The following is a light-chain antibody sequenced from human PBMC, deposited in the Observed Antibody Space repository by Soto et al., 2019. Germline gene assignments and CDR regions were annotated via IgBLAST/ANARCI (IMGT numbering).Light chain of an antibody. CDR3: QQYNKWPIT. CDR1: QSVHTF. CDR2: GAS. J-gene: IGKJ5*01. V-gene: IGKV3-15*01. Sequence: EIVLTQSPDTLSLSPREGASLSCRASQSVHTFLAWYQQKPGQAPRLLIYGASTRATGIPARFSGSGSGTEFTLTISSLQSEDFAVYFCQQYNKWPITFGQGTRLEVK.